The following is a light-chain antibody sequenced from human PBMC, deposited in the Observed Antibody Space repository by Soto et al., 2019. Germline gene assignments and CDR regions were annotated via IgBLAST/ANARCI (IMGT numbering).Light chain of an antibody. Sequence: QSVLTQPPSVSGAPGQRVTISCTGSSSNIGAGYDVHWYQQLPGTAPKLLIYGNSNRPSGVPDRFSGSKSGTSASLAITGLQAGDEADYYCQSYDSRLSAHVVFGGGTKLTVL. CDR1: SSNIGAGYD. J-gene: IGLJ2*01. CDR2: GNS. V-gene: IGLV1-40*01. CDR3: QSYDSRLSAHVV.